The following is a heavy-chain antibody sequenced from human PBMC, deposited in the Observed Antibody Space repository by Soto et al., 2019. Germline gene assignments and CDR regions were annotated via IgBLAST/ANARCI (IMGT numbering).Heavy chain of an antibody. D-gene: IGHD3-10*01. Sequence: PSETLSLTCAVYGGSFSGYYWSWIRQPPGKGLEWIGEINHSGSTNYNPSLKSRVTISVDTSKNQFSLKLSSVTAADTAVYYCARVSSGSPLRDYWGQGTLVTVSS. CDR2: INHSGST. V-gene: IGHV4-34*01. CDR1: GGSFSGYY. CDR3: ARVSSGSPLRDY. J-gene: IGHJ4*02.